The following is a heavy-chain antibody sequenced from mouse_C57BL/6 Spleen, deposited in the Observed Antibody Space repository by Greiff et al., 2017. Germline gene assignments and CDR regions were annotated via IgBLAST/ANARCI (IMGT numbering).Heavy chain of an antibody. CDR3: ARWIRYYGSSYGAMDY. CDR1: GYTFTSYW. V-gene: IGHV1-52*01. J-gene: IGHJ4*01. CDR2: IDPSDSET. Sequence: QVQLKQPGAELVRPGSSVKLSCKASGYTFTSYWMHWVKQRPIQGLEWIGNIDPSDSETHYNQKFKDKATLTVDKSSSTAYMQLSSLTSEDSAVYYCARWIRYYGSSYGAMDYWGQGTSVTVSS. D-gene: IGHD1-1*01.